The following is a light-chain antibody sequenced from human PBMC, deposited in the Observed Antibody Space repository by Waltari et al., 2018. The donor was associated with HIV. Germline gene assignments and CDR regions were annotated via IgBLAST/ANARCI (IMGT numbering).Light chain of an antibody. V-gene: IGLV2-11*01. Sequence: QSALTQPRSVSGSPGQSVTISCTGTSSDVGGYNYVSWYQQHPGKAPKPRIYDFSTRPQGFPDRFPGSKSGNTSSLTISGLQAEDEADYYCCSYAGSYGVVFGGGTKLTVL. CDR2: DFS. CDR1: SSDVGGYNY. J-gene: IGLJ2*01. CDR3: CSYAGSYGVV.